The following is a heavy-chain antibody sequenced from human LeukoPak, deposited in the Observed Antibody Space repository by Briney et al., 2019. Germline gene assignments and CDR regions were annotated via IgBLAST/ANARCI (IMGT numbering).Heavy chain of an antibody. Sequence: GSLRLSCAASGFTFSSYWMSWVRQAPGKGLEWVANIKQDGSEKYYVDSVKGRFTISRDNAKNSLYLQMNSLRAEDAAMYYCAREWELLRPVLYYFDYWGQGTLVTVSS. D-gene: IGHD1-26*01. CDR1: GFTFSSYW. CDR2: IKQDGSEK. CDR3: AREWELLRPVLYYFDY. J-gene: IGHJ4*02. V-gene: IGHV3-7*01.